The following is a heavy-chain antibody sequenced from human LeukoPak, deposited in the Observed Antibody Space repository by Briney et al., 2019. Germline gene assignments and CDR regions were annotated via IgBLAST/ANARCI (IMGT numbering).Heavy chain of an antibody. D-gene: IGHD1-14*01. CDR3: ARQLYNNWVIDY. CDR2: ICYSGST. V-gene: IGHV4-39*01. Sequence: PSETLSLTCTVSGGSISSSSYYWGWIRQPPGKGLEWIGSICYSGSTYYNPSLKSRVTISVDTSKNQFSLKLSSVTAADTAVYYCARQLYNNWVIDYWGQGTLVTVSS. J-gene: IGHJ4*02. CDR1: GGSISSSSYY.